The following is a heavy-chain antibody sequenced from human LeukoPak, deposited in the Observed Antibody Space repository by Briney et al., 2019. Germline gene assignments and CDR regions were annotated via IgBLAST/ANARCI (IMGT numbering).Heavy chain of an antibody. CDR3: ARGQHFYYYYMDV. J-gene: IGHJ6*03. Sequence: PSETLSLTCTVSGYSISNDYYWGWIRQPPGKGLEWIGSIYHSGSIYYNPSLKSRVTISVDTSKNQFSLRLSSVTAADTAVYCCARGQHFYYYYMDVWGKGTAVSVSS. V-gene: IGHV4-38-2*02. CDR1: GYSISNDYY. CDR2: IYHSGSI.